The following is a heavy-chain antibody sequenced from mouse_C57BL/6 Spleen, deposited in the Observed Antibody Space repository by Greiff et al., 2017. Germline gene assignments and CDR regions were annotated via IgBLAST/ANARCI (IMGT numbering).Heavy chain of an antibody. CDR1: GFTFSSYA. CDR3: TRDGNYGYYAMDY. J-gene: IGHJ4*01. Sequence: EVKLQESGEGLVKPGGSLKLSCAASGFTFSSYAMSWVRQTPEKRLEWVAYISSGGDYIYYADTVKGRFTISRDNARNTLYLQMSSLKSEDTAMYYCTRDGNYGYYAMDYWGQGTSVTVSS. V-gene: IGHV5-9-1*02. D-gene: IGHD2-1*01. CDR2: ISSGGDYI.